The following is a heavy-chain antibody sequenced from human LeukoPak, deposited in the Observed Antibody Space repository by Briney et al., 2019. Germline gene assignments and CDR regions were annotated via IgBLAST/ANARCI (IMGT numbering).Heavy chain of an antibody. CDR2: IYTSGST. D-gene: IGHD2-2*02. V-gene: IGHV4-4*07. CDR3: ARAVVPAARPGYYFDY. J-gene: IGHJ4*02. Sequence: SETLSLTCTVSGGSISSYYWSWIRQPAGKGLEWIERIYTSGSTNYNPSLKSRVTMSVDTSKNQFSLKLSSVTAADTAVYYCARAVVPAARPGYYFDYWGQGTLVTVSS. CDR1: GGSISSYY.